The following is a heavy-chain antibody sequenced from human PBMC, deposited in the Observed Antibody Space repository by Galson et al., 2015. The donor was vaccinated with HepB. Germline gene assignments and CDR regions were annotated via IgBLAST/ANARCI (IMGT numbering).Heavy chain of an antibody. Sequence: SLRLSCAASGFTFSSYAMHWVRQAPGKGLEWVAVISYDGSNKYYADSVKGRFTISRDNSKNTLYLQMNSLRAEDTAVYYCARDWRRDGDYVWGGHFDYWGQGTLVTVSS. J-gene: IGHJ4*02. V-gene: IGHV3-30*04. CDR1: GFTFSSYA. CDR3: ARDWRRDGDYVWGGHFDY. D-gene: IGHD3-16*01. CDR2: ISYDGSNK.